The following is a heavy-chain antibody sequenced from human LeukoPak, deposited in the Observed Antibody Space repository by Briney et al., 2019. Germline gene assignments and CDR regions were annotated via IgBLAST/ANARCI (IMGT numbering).Heavy chain of an antibody. V-gene: IGHV4-39*02. Sequence: SETLSLTCTVSGGSISSSSYYWGWIRQPPGEGLEWIGSIYYSGSTYYNPSLKSRVTISVDTSKNQFSLKLSSVTAADTAVYYCARELDYGTFDYWGQGTLVTVSS. CDR3: ARELDYGTFDY. J-gene: IGHJ4*02. CDR2: IYYSGST. CDR1: GGSISSSSYY. D-gene: IGHD4-17*01.